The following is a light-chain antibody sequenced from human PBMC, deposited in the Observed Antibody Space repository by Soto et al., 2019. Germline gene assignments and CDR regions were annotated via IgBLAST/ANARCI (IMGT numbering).Light chain of an antibody. Sequence: DIVMTQSPATLSVSPGERATLSCRASQSVYSNLAWYQQKPGQAPRLLIYVASTRATGIPARFSGSGSGTEFTLTISSLQSEDFAVYYCQQYGAWPLTFGGGTKVEIK. CDR2: VAS. CDR3: QQYGAWPLT. V-gene: IGKV3-15*01. CDR1: QSVYSN. J-gene: IGKJ4*01.